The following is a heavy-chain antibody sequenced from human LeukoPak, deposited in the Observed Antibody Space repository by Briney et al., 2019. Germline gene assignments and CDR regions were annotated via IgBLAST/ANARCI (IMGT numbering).Heavy chain of an antibody. Sequence: ASVNVSCKASGYTFTSYYMHWVRQAPGQGLEWMGIINPRGGGTTYAQKFQGRVTMTSDTSTTTAYMELSSLRSEDTAVYYCARGDSSGYYYSDYWGQGTLVTVSS. V-gene: IGHV1-46*01. CDR1: GYTFTSYY. CDR2: INPRGGGT. CDR3: ARGDSSGYYYSDY. D-gene: IGHD3-22*01. J-gene: IGHJ4*02.